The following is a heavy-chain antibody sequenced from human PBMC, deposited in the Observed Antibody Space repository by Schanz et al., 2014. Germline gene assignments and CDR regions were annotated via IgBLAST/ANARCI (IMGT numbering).Heavy chain of an antibody. Sequence: QVQLVQSGAEVKEPGASVMVSCKASGYTFTGHYMHWVRQAPGQGLEWMGRINPNAGGTTLAQKIRGRVTMTTDTSIGTAYMELSRLQSDDTAVYYCARGMSGYDWPDLWGQGTLVTVSS. J-gene: IGHJ5*02. CDR2: INPNAGGT. CDR1: GYTFTGHY. CDR3: ARGMSGYDWPDL. V-gene: IGHV1-2*06. D-gene: IGHD5-12*01.